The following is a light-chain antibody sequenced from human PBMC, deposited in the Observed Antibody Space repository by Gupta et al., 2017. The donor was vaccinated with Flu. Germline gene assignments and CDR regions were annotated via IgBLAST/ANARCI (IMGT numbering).Light chain of an antibody. CDR3: QSYDSSNQV. J-gene: IGLJ3*02. V-gene: IGLV6-57*01. CDR2: EDN. Sequence: VXXXXGXTVXIXXXXSSGSIASNYVQWYQQRPGSSPTTVIYEDNQRPSGVPDRFSGSIDSSSNSASLTISGLKTEDEADYYCQSYDSSNQVFGGGTKLTVL. CDR1: SGSIASNY.